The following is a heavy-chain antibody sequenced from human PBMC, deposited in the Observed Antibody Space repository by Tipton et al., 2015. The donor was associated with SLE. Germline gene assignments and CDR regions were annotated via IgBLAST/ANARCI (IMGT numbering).Heavy chain of an antibody. D-gene: IGHD3-10*02. CDR3: ARHVLGTHGALDY. CDR2: IYTTGSA. J-gene: IGHJ4*02. CDR1: GDSFTSGGSITSAHHY. V-gene: IGHV4-61*02. Sequence: GLVKPSQTPSLICTVSGDSFTSGGSITSAHHYWSWIRQPAGKGLEWIGRIYTTGSASYNPSLKSRVTISIDTSKSQFSLRLSSVTAADTAVYYCARHVLGTHGALDYWGQGTLVTVSS.